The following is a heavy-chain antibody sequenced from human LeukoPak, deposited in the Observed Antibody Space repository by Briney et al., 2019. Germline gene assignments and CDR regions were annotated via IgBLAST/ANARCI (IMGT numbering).Heavy chain of an antibody. CDR1: GGSISSSY. J-gene: IGHJ4*02. Sequence: PSDTLSLTCTVSGGSISSSYWSWIRQPPGKGLEWIGYIYYSGNTNYNPALKSRVTISVDTSKNQFSLKLTSVTAADTAVYYCARASRGHDYWGQGTLVTVSS. D-gene: IGHD3-10*01. CDR2: IYYSGNT. CDR3: ARASRGHDY. V-gene: IGHV4-59*07.